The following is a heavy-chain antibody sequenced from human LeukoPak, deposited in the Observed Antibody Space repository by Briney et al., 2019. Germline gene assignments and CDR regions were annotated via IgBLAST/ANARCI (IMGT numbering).Heavy chain of an antibody. V-gene: IGHV1-24*01. CDR1: GYTLTELS. Sequence: GASVKASCKVSGYTLTELSMHWVRQAPGKGLERMGGFDPEDGETIYAQKFQGRVTMTEDTSTDTAYMELSSLRSEDTAIYYCATDRAYFGSWNFFDYWGQGTLVTVSS. J-gene: IGHJ4*02. CDR2: FDPEDGET. D-gene: IGHD3-10*01. CDR3: ATDRAYFGSWNFFDY.